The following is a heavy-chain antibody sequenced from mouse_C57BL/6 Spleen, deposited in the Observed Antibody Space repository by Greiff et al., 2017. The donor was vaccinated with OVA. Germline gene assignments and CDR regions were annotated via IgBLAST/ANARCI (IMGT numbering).Heavy chain of an antibody. CDR3: ARSWLLLYFDY. D-gene: IGHD2-3*01. CDR2: IDPSDSYT. V-gene: IGHV1-69*01. CDR1: GYTFTSYW. Sequence: QVQLKQPGAELVMPGASVKLSCKASGYTFTSYWMHWVKQRPGQGLEWIGEIDPSDSYTNYNQKFKGKSTLTVDKSSSTAYMQLSSLTSEDSAVYYCARSWLLLYFDYWGQGTTLTVSS. J-gene: IGHJ2*01.